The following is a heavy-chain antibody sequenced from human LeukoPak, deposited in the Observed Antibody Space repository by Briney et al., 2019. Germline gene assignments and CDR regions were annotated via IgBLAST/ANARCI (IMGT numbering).Heavy chain of an antibody. D-gene: IGHD4-23*01. Sequence: GGFLRLSCAASGFTFSSYFWMHWVRQAPGKGLVWVSRIKSDGSSSTYAGSVKGRFTISRDNAKNSLYLQMNTLRAEDTAVYYCVRDLDLGGYSSFEYWGQGTLVTVSS. CDR2: IKSDGSSS. CDR1: GFTFSSYFW. V-gene: IGHV3-74*01. CDR3: VRDLDLGGYSSFEY. J-gene: IGHJ4*02.